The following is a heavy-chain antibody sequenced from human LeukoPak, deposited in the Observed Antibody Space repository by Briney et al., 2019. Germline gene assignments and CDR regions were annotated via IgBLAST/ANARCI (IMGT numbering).Heavy chain of an antibody. CDR1: GGSISSSSYY. CDR2: IYYSGST. D-gene: IGHD2-2*02. Sequence: PSETLSLTCTVSGGSISSSSYYWGWIRQPPGKGLEWIGSIYYSGSTYYNPSLKSRVTISVDTSKNQFSLKLSSVTAADTAVYYCARHVYCSSTSCYMGLTYYFDYWGQGTLVTVSS. J-gene: IGHJ4*02. V-gene: IGHV4-39*01. CDR3: ARHVYCSSTSCYMGLTYYFDY.